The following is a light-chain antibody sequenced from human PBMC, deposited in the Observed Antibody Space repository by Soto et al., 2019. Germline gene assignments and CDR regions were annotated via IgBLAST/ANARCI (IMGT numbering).Light chain of an antibody. CDR1: QTISRW. V-gene: IGKV1-5*01. J-gene: IGKJ5*01. Sequence: EDEVTITCRASQTISRWLAWYQQKPGRAPKLLIYDASTLESGVPSRFSGSGSETEFTLPISRLQPDDFATYFCHSRAFGQGTRLEI. CDR3: HSRA. CDR2: DAS.